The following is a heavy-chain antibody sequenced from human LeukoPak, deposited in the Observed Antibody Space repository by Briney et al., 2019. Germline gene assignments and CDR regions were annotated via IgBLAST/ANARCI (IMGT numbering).Heavy chain of an antibody. V-gene: IGHV3-30-3*01. J-gene: IGHJ4*02. CDR2: ISYDGSKK. CDR3: AREGHGGAIDY. Sequence: PGRSLRLSCAASGFAFSNFAMRWVRQAPGKGLEWVALISYDGSKKYYADSVKGRFTISRDTSKNTLYLQMNSLRTEDTAVCYCAREGHGGAIDYWGQGTLVTVSS. D-gene: IGHD1-26*01. CDR1: GFAFSNFA.